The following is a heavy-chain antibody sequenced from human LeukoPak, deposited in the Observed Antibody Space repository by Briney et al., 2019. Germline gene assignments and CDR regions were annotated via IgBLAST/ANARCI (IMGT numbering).Heavy chain of an antibody. D-gene: IGHD2-15*01. J-gene: IGHJ6*02. Sequence: PGGSLRLSCAASGFTFSIYMSWVRQAPGKGLEWVSIIYRGGGTSYANSVRGRFIISRDNSKNTLYLQMNSLRAEDTAVYYCARGAAPDVWGQGTTVTVSS. CDR2: IYRGGGT. CDR3: ARGAAPDV. V-gene: IGHV3-53*01. CDR1: GFTFSIY.